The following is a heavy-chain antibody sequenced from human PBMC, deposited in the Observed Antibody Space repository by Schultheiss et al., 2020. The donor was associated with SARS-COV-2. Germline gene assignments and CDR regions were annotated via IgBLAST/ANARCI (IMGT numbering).Heavy chain of an antibody. CDR3: ARDGDSYGFSPFDY. CDR2: INHSGST. CDR1: DVSFTGYY. Sequence: SETLSLTCAAYDVSFTGYYWSWIRQHPGKGLEWIGEINHSGSTNYNPSLKSRVTISVDKSKNQFSLKLSSVTAADTAVYYCARDGDSYGFSPFDYWGQGTLVTVSS. V-gene: IGHV4-34*01. D-gene: IGHD5-18*01. J-gene: IGHJ4*02.